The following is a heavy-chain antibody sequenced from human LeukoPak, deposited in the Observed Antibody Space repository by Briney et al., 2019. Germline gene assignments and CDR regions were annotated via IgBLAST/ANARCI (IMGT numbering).Heavy chain of an antibody. J-gene: IGHJ4*02. D-gene: IGHD3-22*01. V-gene: IGHV4-34*01. CDR3: ARERDPLYYDSSGYYCFDY. CDR1: GGSFSGYY. CDR2: INHSGST. Sequence: SETLSLTCAVYGGSFSGYYWSWIRQPPGKGLEWIGEINHSGSTNYNPSLKSRVTISVDTSKNQFSLKLSSVTAADTAVYYCARERDPLYYDSSGYYCFDYWGQGTLVTVSS.